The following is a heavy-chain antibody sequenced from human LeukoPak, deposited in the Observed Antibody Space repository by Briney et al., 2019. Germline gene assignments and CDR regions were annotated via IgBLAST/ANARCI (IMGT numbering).Heavy chain of an antibody. D-gene: IGHD6-6*01. Sequence: ASVKVSCKVSGYTLTDLSMHWVRQAPGKGLEWMGGFDPEDGETIYSQNFQGRVTMTEDTSTDTAYMELSSLRSEDTAVYYCATWGSSSRTRVYYYYYYMDVWGKGTTVTVSS. J-gene: IGHJ6*03. CDR2: FDPEDGET. CDR3: ATWGSSSRTRVYYYYYYMDV. CDR1: GYTLTDLS. V-gene: IGHV1-24*01.